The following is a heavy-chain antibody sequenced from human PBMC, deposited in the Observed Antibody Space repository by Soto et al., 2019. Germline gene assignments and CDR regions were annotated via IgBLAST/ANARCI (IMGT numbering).Heavy chain of an antibody. J-gene: IGHJ4*02. CDR1: GGSISSSNC. CDR3: ARGGYYIGRDFDY. CDR2: IYHSGST. Sequence: PSETLSLTCAVSGGSISSSNCLIVFRHPPGKGLEWIGEIYHSGSTNYNPSLKSRVTISVDKSKNQFSLKLSSVTAADTAVYYCARGGYYIGRDFDYWGQGTLVTVSS. D-gene: IGHD3-22*01. V-gene: IGHV4-4*02.